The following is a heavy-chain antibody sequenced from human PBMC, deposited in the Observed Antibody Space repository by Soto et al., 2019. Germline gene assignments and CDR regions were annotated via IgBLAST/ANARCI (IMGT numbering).Heavy chain of an antibody. CDR3: ARDRFEGRDSSGYPNFDY. J-gene: IGHJ4*02. CDR2: IIPIFGTA. D-gene: IGHD3-22*01. Sequence: QVQLVQSGAEVKKPGSSVKVSCKASGGTFSSYAISWVRQAPGQGLEWMGGIIPIFGTANYAQKFQGRVTITADESTSTAYMELSSLRSEDPAVYYCARDRFEGRDSSGYPNFDYWGQGTLVTVSS. CDR1: GGTFSSYA. V-gene: IGHV1-69*01.